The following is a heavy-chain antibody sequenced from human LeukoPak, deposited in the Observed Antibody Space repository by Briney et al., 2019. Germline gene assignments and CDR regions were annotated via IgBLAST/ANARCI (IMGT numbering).Heavy chain of an antibody. V-gene: IGHV4-34*01. CDR2: INHSGST. Sequence: SETLSLTCAVYGGSFSGYYWSWIRQPPGKGLEWIGEINHSGSTNYSPSLKSRVTISVDTSKNQFSLKLSSVTAADTAVYYCASSGIAALGPHYWGQGTLVTVSS. CDR1: GGSFSGYY. J-gene: IGHJ4*02. D-gene: IGHD6-13*01. CDR3: ASSGIAALGPHY.